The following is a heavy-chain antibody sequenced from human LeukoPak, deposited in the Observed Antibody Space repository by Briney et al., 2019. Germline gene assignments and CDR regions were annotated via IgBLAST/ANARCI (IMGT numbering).Heavy chain of an antibody. CDR1: GGSISGYY. CDR3: ARRFDTSGWVDY. Sequence: SETQSLTCTVSGGSISGYYWSWIRQPPGKALEWIGYIYSSGATNSNPSLKSRVTISVDSSKNQFSLKLTSVTAADTAVYYCARRFDTSGWVDYWGQGTLVTVSS. J-gene: IGHJ4*02. D-gene: IGHD6-19*01. CDR2: IYSSGAT. V-gene: IGHV4-4*09.